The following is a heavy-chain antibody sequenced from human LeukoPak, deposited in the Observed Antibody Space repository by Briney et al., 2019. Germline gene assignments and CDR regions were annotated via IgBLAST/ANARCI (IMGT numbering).Heavy chain of an antibody. Sequence: ASVKVPCKASGYTFTSYDINWVRQATGQGLEWMGWMNPNSGNTGYVQKFQGRVTMTRNTSISTAYMELSSLRSEDTAVYYCARGNADSSSSAWFDPWGQGTLVTVSS. CDR3: ARGNADSSSSAWFDP. V-gene: IGHV1-8*01. CDR2: MNPNSGNT. D-gene: IGHD6-6*01. CDR1: GYTFTSYD. J-gene: IGHJ5*02.